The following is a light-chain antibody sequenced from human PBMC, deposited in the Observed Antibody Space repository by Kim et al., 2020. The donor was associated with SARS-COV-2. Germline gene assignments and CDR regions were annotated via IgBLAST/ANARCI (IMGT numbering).Light chain of an antibody. CDR1: RTITTY. J-gene: IGKJ5*01. Sequence: EIVLTQSPATLSLSPGERATLSCRASRTITTYLAWYQQKPGKAPRLLIYDASNRATGIPARFSGSGSGTDFTLTISSLEPEDFAVYYCQQRDNWPITFGQGTRLEIK. CDR3: QQRDNWPIT. CDR2: DAS. V-gene: IGKV3-11*01.